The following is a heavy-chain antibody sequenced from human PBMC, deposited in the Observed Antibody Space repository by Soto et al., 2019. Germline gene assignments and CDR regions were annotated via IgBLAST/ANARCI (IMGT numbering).Heavy chain of an antibody. Sequence: GGSLRLSCAAYGFTFSSYAMSWVRQAPGKGLEWVSAISGSRGSTYYADSVKGRFTISRDNSKNTLYLQMNSLRAEDTAVYYYAKNPYYWNYELRRGSVLDYWGQGTLVTVSS. CDR2: ISGSRGST. CDR3: AKNPYYWNYELRRGSVLDY. D-gene: IGHD1-7*01. J-gene: IGHJ4*02. CDR1: GFTFSSYA. V-gene: IGHV3-23*01.